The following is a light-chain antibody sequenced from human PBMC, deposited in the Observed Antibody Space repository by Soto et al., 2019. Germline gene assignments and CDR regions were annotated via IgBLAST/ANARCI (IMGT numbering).Light chain of an antibody. V-gene: IGLV3-21*02. CDR1: NIATER. CDR2: DDS. J-gene: IGLJ1*01. CDR3: QVWDIKTYQYV. Sequence: SYELTQPPSVTVAPGQTATITCAGDNIATERVHWYQQKPGQAPAVVVYDDSDRPSGIPERFSGSNSDNTATLTISRVDDGDEADYSCQVWDIKTYQYVFGTGTKVTVL.